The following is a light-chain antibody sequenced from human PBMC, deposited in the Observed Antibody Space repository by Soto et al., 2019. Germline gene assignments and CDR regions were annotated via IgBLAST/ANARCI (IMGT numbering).Light chain of an antibody. J-gene: IGKJ1*01. V-gene: IGKV3-15*01. Sequence: VMMQSPATLSVSPGERVTLSCRASQSVSSSLAWYQQKAGQAPRLLIYGASTRATGIPARFSGSGSGTEFTLTISSLQPEDSAVYYCQQYNNWLRTFGQGTKVDIK. CDR1: QSVSSS. CDR3: QQYNNWLRT. CDR2: GAS.